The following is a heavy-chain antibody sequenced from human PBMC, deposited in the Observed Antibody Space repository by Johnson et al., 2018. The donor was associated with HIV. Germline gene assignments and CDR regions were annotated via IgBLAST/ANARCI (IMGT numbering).Heavy chain of an antibody. CDR1: GLTVSTNY. CDR2: ISSSGSTI. J-gene: IGHJ3*02. D-gene: IGHD1-26*01. CDR3: ARVMGATQVMGAFDI. V-gene: IGHV3-11*04. Sequence: QMQLVESGGGMVQPGGSLRLSCAASGLTVSTNYMSWIRQAPGQGLEWVSYISSSGSTIYYADSVKGRFTISRDNAKNSLYLQMNSLRAEDTAVYYCARVMGATQVMGAFDIWGQGTMVTVSS.